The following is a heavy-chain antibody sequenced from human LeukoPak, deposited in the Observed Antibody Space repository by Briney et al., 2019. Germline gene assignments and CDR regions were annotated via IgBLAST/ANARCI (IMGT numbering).Heavy chain of an antibody. CDR1: GVTFSSYG. Sequence: GGSLRLSCAASGVTFSSYGMTWVRQGPGKGLDWVSSISGTGGASYYADSVKGRFTISRDSSKNTLYLEMNSLRAEDTAVYYCAKFKSGVVVKNYLDLWGQGTLVTVSS. V-gene: IGHV3-23*01. CDR2: ISGTGGAS. CDR3: AKFKSGVVVKNYLDL. D-gene: IGHD2-15*01. J-gene: IGHJ4*02.